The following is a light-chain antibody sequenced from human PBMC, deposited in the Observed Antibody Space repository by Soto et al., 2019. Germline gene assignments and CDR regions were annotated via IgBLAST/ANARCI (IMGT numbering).Light chain of an antibody. CDR2: VNSDGSH. CDR3: QTWGTGIQV. J-gene: IGLJ2*01. Sequence: QLVLTQSPSASASLGASVKLTCTLSSGHSSYAIAWHQQQPEKGPRYLMKVNSDGSHSKGDEIPDRFSGSSSGAERYLTISSLQSEDEADYYCQTWGTGIQVFGGGTKLTVL. CDR1: SGHSSYA. V-gene: IGLV4-69*01.